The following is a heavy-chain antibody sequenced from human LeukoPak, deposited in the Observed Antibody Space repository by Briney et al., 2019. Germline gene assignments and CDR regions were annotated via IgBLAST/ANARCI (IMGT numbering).Heavy chain of an antibody. CDR3: ARDYYGSGSYIPFDY. CDR1: GGSISSYC. Sequence: SETLSLTCTVSGGSISSYCWSWIRQPPGKGLEWIGYIYYSGSTNYNPSLKSRVTISVDTSKNQFSLKLSSVTAADTAVYYCARDYYGSGSYIPFDYWGQGTLVTVSS. D-gene: IGHD3-10*01. J-gene: IGHJ4*02. V-gene: IGHV4-59*01. CDR2: IYYSGST.